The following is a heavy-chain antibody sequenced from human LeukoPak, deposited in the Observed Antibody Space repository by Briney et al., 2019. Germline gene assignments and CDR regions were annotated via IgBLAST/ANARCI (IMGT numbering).Heavy chain of an antibody. V-gene: IGHV3-11*01. J-gene: IGHJ6*03. Sequence: GGSLRLSCAASGFSFSDYYMNWIRLAPGKGLEWVAYISNSGGTIYYADSVKGRFTISRHNAKNSLYLQMNSLRAEDTGVYYCARYYCTNGVCYSDGYYYMDVWGKGTTVIVSS. CDR2: ISNSGGTI. D-gene: IGHD2-8*01. CDR1: GFSFSDYY. CDR3: ARYYCTNGVCYSDGYYYMDV.